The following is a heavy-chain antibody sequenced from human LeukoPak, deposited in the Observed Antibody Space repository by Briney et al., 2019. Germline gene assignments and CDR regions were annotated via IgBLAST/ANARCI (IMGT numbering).Heavy chain of an antibody. J-gene: IGHJ4*02. CDR1: GFTFSSFE. V-gene: IGHV3-48*03. CDR2: ISSSGSTI. D-gene: IGHD4-17*01. Sequence: GGSLRLSCAASGFTFSSFEMNWVRQAPGKGLECVPYISSSGSTIYYADSVKGRFTISRDNAKNSLYLQKNSLRAEDTVVYHYARFFGDETYLDYLPQGTLVTVSS. CDR3: ARFFGDETYLDY.